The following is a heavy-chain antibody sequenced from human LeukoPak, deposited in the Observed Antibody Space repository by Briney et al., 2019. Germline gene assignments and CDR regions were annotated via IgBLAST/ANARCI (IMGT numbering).Heavy chain of an antibody. V-gene: IGHV3-48*03. D-gene: IGHD5-18*01. CDR1: GFTFSSYE. CDR2: ISSSGSTI. Sequence: QPGGSLRLSCAASGFTFSSYEMNWVRQAPGKGLEWVSYISSSGSTIYYADSVKGRFTISRDNAKNSLYLQMNSLRVEDTAVYYCARESFSVTAMVTLDYWGQGTLVTVSS. J-gene: IGHJ4*02. CDR3: ARESFSVTAMVTLDY.